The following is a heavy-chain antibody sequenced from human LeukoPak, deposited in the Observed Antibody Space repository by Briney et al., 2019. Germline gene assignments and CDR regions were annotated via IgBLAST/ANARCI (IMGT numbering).Heavy chain of an antibody. CDR2: ISWDGGST. J-gene: IGHJ4*02. D-gene: IGHD3-10*01. Sequence: PGGSLRLSCAASGFTFDDYTMHWVRQAPEEGLEWVSLISWDGGSTYYGDSVKGRFTISRDNSKNSLYLQMNSLRTEDTALYYCARGHPYYFDYWGQGTLVTVSS. CDR1: GFTFDDYT. V-gene: IGHV3-43*01. CDR3: ARGHPYYFDY.